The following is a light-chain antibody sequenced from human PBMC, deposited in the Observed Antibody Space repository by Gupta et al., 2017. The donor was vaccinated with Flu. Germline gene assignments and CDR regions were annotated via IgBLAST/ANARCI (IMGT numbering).Light chain of an antibody. CDR3: QQRTNPIT. CDR2: DAS. V-gene: IGKV3-11*01. J-gene: IGKJ4*01. Sequence: PARLSLSAGERATRSCRDSQSVGTYVGWYQKKPGQAPRLLIYDASNRDTGIPDRFSGGGSGTDFTLTISSLEPEDFGVYHWQQRTNPITFGGGTKLEIK. CDR1: QSVGTY.